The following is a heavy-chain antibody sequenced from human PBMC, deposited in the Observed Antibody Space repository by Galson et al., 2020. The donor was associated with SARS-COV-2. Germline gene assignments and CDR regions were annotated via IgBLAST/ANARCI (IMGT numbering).Heavy chain of an antibody. Sequence: SQTLSLTCAISGDSVSSNSPAWNWTRQSPSRGLEWPGRTYNRSQWSTAYAVSVKSRIPITPDTSKNQFSLQLNSVTPEDTAIYYGAGGVAGAGSLDIWGQGTMVIVSS. V-gene: IGHV6-1*01. CDR3: AGGVAGAGSLDI. D-gene: IGHD6-19*01. CDR1: GDSVSSNSPA. CDR2: TYNRSQWST. J-gene: IGHJ3*02.